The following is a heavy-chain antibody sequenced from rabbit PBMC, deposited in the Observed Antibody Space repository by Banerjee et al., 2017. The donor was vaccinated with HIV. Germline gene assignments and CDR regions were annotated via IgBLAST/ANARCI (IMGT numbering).Heavy chain of an antibody. D-gene: IGHD2-1*01. Sequence: QSLEESGGDLVKPGGTLTLTCKASGIDFSSYWMCWVRQAPGKGLEWIAYINPYYGTTDYASWVNGRFTISSDNAQNTLYLQLNSLTAADTATYFCARDGSNEDYGDLDLWGPGTLVTVS. V-gene: IGHV1S7*01. J-gene: IGHJ4*01. CDR2: INPYYGTT. CDR1: GIDFSSYW. CDR3: ARDGSNEDYGDLDL.